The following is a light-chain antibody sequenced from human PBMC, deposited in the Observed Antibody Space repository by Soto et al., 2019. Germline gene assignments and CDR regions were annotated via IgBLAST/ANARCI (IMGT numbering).Light chain of an antibody. Sequence: QSALTQPASVSGSPGQSITISCSGTSSDVGSYNLVSWYQQLPGKARKVIICEVNKRPSGVSYRFSGSKSGNTASLTISWLQTEDEADYYCCSYAGTVAYVFGTGTKVTVL. CDR1: SSDVGSYNL. CDR2: EVN. CDR3: CSYAGTVAYV. J-gene: IGLJ1*01. V-gene: IGLV2-23*02.